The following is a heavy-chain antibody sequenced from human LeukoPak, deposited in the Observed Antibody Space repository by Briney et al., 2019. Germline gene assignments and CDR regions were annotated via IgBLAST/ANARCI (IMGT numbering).Heavy chain of an antibody. Sequence: SETLSLTCTVSGASIFSDYWSWIRQPPGRRPEGIGYIYSSWTTKYNPSLHSRVTISIDTSKNQFSLKLTSMTAADTAVYFCSRLLPSRPAFYFDYWGQGALVTVSS. CDR3: SRLLPSRPAFYFDY. CDR2: IYSSWTT. J-gene: IGHJ4*02. V-gene: IGHV4-4*09. D-gene: IGHD6-6*01. CDR1: GASIFSDY.